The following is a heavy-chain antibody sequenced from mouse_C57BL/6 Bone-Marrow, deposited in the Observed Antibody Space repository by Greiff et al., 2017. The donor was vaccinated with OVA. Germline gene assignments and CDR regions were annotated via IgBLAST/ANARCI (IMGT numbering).Heavy chain of an antibody. CDR1: GFTFSDYY. Sequence: EVQLVESEGGLVQPGSSMKLSCTASGFTFSDYYMAWVRQVPEKGLEWVANINYDGSSTYYLDSLKGRFIISRDNAKNILYLQMSSLKSEDTATYYCARDLWYFDVWGTGTTVTVSS. CDR2: INYDGSST. CDR3: ARDLWYFDV. J-gene: IGHJ1*03. V-gene: IGHV5-16*01.